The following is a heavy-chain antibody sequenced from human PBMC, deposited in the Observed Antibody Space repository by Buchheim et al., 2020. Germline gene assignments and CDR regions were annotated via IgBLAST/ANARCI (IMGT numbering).Heavy chain of an antibody. J-gene: IGHJ4*02. V-gene: IGHV3-21*01. CDR1: GFTFSSYN. CDR3: ARGFISAVGSFDY. D-gene: IGHD6-13*01. CDR2: ITSSSRYI. Sequence: EVQLVESGGSLVKPGGSLRLSCAASGFTFSSYNMNWVRQAPGKGLEWVSAITSSSRYIYYADSVKGRFTISRDNAKNSLDLQMNSLRAEDTAVYYCARGFISAVGSFDYWGQGTL.